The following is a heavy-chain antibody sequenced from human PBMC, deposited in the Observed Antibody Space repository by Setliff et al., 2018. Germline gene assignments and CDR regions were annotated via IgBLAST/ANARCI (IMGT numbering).Heavy chain of an antibody. CDR2: IYWDDDK. CDR1: GFSLSTDGVS. V-gene: IGHV2-5*02. CDR3: AHDSTLYSGYYGMNV. J-gene: IGHJ6*02. D-gene: IGHD3-22*01. Sequence: SGPTLVNPTQTLTLTCTFSGFSLSTDGVSVGWIRQPPGKALEWLALIYWDDDKRYSPSLKSRLTITKVTSKNQVVLTMTNMDPVGTATYFCAHDSTLYSGYYGMNVWGQGTTVTVS.